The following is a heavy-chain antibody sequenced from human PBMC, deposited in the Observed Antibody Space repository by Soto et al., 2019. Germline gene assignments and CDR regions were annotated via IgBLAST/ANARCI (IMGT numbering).Heavy chain of an antibody. CDR3: ATDGPITMVRRVPHRDYDYGIDV. Sequence: SSETLSLTCAVYGGSFSGYYWSWIRQPPGKGLEWVGRIKSKTDGGTTDYAAPVKGRFTISRDDSKNTLYLQMNSLKTEDTAVYDCATDGPITMVRRVPHRDYDYGIDVWGQGTMVTVSS. V-gene: IGHV3-15*01. J-gene: IGHJ6*02. CDR2: IKSKTDGGTT. D-gene: IGHD3-10*01. CDR1: GGSFSGYY.